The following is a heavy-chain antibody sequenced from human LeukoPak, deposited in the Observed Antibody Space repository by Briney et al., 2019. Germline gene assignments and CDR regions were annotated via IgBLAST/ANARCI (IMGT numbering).Heavy chain of an antibody. D-gene: IGHD3-9*01. CDR1: GGSISSSSYY. CDR3: ARDLPLRYFDWPTPGSGDY. Sequence: SETLSLTCTVSGGSISSSSYYWGWIRQPPGKGLEWIGSIYYSGSTYYNPSLKSRVTISVDTSKNQFSLKLSSVTVADTAVYYCARDLPLRYFDWPTPGSGDYWGQGTLVTVSS. V-gene: IGHV4-39*07. J-gene: IGHJ4*02. CDR2: IYYSGST.